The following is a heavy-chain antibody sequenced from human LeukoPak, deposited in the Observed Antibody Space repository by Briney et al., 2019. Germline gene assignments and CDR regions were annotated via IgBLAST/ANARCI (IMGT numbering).Heavy chain of an antibody. J-gene: IGHJ4*02. V-gene: IGHV1-18*01. CDR3: ARADRGFYGDYVFDY. D-gene: IGHD4-17*01. CDR2: ISAYNGNT. CDR1: GYTFTSYG. Sequence: APVKVSCKASGYTFTSYGISWVRQAPGQGLEWMGWISAYNGNTNYAQKLQGRVTMTTDTSTSTAYMELRSLRSDDTAVYYCARADRGFYGDYVFDYWGQGTLVTVSS.